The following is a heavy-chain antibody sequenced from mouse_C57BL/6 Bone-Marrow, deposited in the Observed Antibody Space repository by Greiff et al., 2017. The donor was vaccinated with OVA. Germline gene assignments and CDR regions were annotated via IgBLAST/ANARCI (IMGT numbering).Heavy chain of an antibody. CDR1: GYTFTSYW. CDR2: IDPSDSYT. J-gene: IGHJ4*01. Sequence: QVQLKQPGAELVMPGASVKLSCKASGYTFTSYWMHWVKQRPGQGLEWIGEIDPSDSYTNYNQKFKGKSTLTVDKSSSTAYMQLSSLTSEDSAVYYCARRGDYDPIPFYAMDYWGQGTSVTVSS. CDR3: ARRGDYDPIPFYAMDY. V-gene: IGHV1-69*01. D-gene: IGHD2-4*01.